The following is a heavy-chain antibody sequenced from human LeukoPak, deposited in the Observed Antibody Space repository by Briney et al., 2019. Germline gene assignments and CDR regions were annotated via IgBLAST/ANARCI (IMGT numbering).Heavy chain of an antibody. Sequence: SETLSLTCTVSGGSISSYYLSWIRQPPGKGLEWIGYIYYSGSTNYNPSLRSRVTISVDTSKNQFSLKLSSVTAADTAVYYCARAPNYVYFDYWGQGTLVTVSS. V-gene: IGHV4-59*01. CDR1: GGSISSYY. CDR3: ARAPNYVYFDY. J-gene: IGHJ4*02. CDR2: IYYSGST. D-gene: IGHD1-7*01.